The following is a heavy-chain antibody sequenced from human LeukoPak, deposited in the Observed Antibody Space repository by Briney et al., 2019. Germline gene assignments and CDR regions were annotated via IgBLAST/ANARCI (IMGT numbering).Heavy chain of an antibody. Sequence: NPSETLSLTCAVYGGSFSGYYWSWIRQPPGKGLERIGEINHSGSTNYNPSLKSRVTISVDTSKNQFSLKLSSVTAADTAVYYCARGYSSGWPYFYYYYYYMDVWGKGTTVTVS. J-gene: IGHJ6*03. V-gene: IGHV4-34*01. D-gene: IGHD6-19*01. CDR2: INHSGST. CDR1: GGSFSGYY. CDR3: ARGYSSGWPYFYYYYYYMDV.